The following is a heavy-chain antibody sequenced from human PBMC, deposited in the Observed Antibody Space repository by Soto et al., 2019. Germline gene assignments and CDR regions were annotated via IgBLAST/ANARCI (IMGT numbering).Heavy chain of an antibody. J-gene: IGHJ4*02. CDR3: AKITGIAAAATTFDY. CDR2: IKQDGSEK. Sequence: GGSLRLSCAASGFTFSSYWMSWVRQAPGKGLEWVANIKQDGSEKYYVDSVKGRFTISRDNAKNSLYMQMNSLRAEDTAVYYCAKITGIAAAATTFDYWGQGTLVTVSS. CDR1: GFTFSSYW. V-gene: IGHV3-7*01. D-gene: IGHD6-13*01.